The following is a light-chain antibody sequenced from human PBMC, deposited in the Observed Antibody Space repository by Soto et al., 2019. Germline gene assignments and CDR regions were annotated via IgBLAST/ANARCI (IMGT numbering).Light chain of an antibody. CDR3: QHRHNWPTRT. V-gene: IGKV3-11*01. CDR1: QSVHSS. J-gene: IGKJ1*01. CDR2: DAS. Sequence: EIVLTQSPATLSLSPGERATLSCRASQSVHSSLAWFQQKPGQAPRLLIYDASNRATGIPARFSGSGSGTDFTLTISSLEPDDFAVYYCQHRHNWPTRTFGRGTKVDMK.